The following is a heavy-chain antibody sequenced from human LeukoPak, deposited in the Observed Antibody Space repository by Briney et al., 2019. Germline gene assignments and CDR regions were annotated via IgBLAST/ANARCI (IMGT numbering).Heavy chain of an antibody. CDR1: GFTFSNYW. D-gene: IGHD3-9*01. CDR2: IKGDGSHT. Sequence: GGSLRLSCAASGFTFSNYWMHWVRQAPGKGLVWVSRIKGDGSHTIYADSVKGRFTTSRDNAKNALYLQMKSLRAEDTAVYYCVRDWDHFDFDSWGQGTLVTVSS. J-gene: IGHJ5*01. V-gene: IGHV3-74*01. CDR3: VRDWDHFDFDS.